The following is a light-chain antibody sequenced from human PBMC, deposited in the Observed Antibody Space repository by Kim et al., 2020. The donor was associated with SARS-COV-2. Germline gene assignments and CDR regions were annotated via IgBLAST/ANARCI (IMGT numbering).Light chain of an antibody. J-gene: IGKJ2*01. CDR1: QSVSSY. Sequence: SLSTGERATLSCRASQSVSSYLAWYQQKPGQAPRVLIYDASNRVTGIPARFSGSGSGTDFTLTISSLEPEDFAVYYCHQRSSWPRTFGQGTKLEI. CDR2: DAS. CDR3: HQRSSWPRT. V-gene: IGKV3-11*01.